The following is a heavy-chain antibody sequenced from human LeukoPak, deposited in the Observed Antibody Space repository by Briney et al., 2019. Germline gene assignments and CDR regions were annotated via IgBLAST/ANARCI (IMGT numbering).Heavy chain of an antibody. Sequence: SETLSLTCTVSGGSISSYYWSWIRQPPGKGLEWIGYIYYSGSTNYNPSLESRVTISVDTSKNQFSLKLSSVTAAGTAVYCCARLHRSLGAFDIWGQGTMVTVSS. CDR2: IYYSGST. J-gene: IGHJ3*02. V-gene: IGHV4-59*08. CDR1: GGSISSYY. CDR3: ARLHRSLGAFDI.